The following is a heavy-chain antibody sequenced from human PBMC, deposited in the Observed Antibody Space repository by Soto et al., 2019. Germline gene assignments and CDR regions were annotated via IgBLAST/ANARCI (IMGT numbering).Heavy chain of an antibody. CDR1: GGSFSGYY. J-gene: IGHJ6*03. CDR3: ARGRGFWSGRPYYYYYMDV. D-gene: IGHD3-3*01. CDR2: INHSGST. Sequence: PSETLSLTCAVYGGSFSGYYWSWIRQPPGKGLEWIGEINHSGSTNYNPSLKSRVTISVDTSKNQFSLKLSSVTAADTAVYYCARGRGFWSGRPYYYYYMDVWGKGTTVTVSS. V-gene: IGHV4-34*01.